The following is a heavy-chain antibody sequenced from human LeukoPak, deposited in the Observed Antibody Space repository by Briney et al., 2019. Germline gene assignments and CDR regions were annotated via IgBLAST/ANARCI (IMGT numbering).Heavy chain of an antibody. CDR3: ARGITMVRGGNQYNWFDP. CDR2: MWYDGSNK. J-gene: IGHJ5*02. CDR1: GFTFSSYG. V-gene: IGHV3-33*01. Sequence: PGGSLRLSCAASGFTFSSYGMHWVRQAPGKGLEWVAVMWYDGSNKYYADSVKGRFTISRDNSKNTLYLQMNSLRAEDTAVYYCARGITMVRGGNQYNWFDPWGQGTLVTVSS. D-gene: IGHD3-10*01.